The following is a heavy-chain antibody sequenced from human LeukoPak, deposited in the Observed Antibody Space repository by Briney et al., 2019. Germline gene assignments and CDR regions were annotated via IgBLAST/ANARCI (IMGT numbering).Heavy chain of an antibody. Sequence: PGGSLRLSCAVSGFTFSTYGMSWVRQAPGKGLEWVSAMSGSGDRTYYADSVKGWFTISRDNSKNTLYLQVNSLRAEDTAVYSCAKDRVGALLYFDSWGQGTLVTVSS. D-gene: IGHD1-26*01. CDR2: MSGSGDRT. J-gene: IGHJ4*02. V-gene: IGHV3-23*01. CDR1: GFTFSTYG. CDR3: AKDRVGALLYFDS.